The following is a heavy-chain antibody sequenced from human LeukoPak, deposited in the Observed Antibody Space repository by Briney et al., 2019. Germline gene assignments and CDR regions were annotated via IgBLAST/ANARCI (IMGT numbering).Heavy chain of an antibody. CDR2: MNPNSGNT. J-gene: IGHJ4*02. Sequence: APVKVSCKASGYTFTSYDINWVRQATGQGLEWMGWMNPNSGNTGYAQKFQGRVTMTRNTSISTAYMELSSLRSEDTAVYYCARGPQRGYCSGGSCQPLDYWGQGTLVTVSS. CDR3: ARGPQRGYCSGGSCQPLDY. V-gene: IGHV1-8*01. CDR1: GYTFTSYD. D-gene: IGHD2-15*01.